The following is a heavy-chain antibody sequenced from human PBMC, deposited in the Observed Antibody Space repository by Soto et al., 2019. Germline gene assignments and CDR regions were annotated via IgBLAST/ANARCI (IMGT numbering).Heavy chain of an antibody. CDR2: ISSSSSTI. D-gene: IGHD3-22*01. Sequence: EVQLVESGGGLVQPGGSLRLSCAASGFTFSRYSMNWVRQAPGKGLEWVSYISSSSSTIYYADSVKGRFTISRDNAKNSLYLQMNSLRDEDTAVYYCGGDSSGYFYPDVFDIWGQATMVTVSS. J-gene: IGHJ3*02. V-gene: IGHV3-48*02. CDR1: GFTFSRYS. CDR3: GGDSSGYFYPDVFDI.